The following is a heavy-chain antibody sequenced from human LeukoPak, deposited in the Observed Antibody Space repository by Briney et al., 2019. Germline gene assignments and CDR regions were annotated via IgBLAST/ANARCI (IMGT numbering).Heavy chain of an antibody. CDR1: GFTFSGYA. CDR3: AKMVRAFYTISYYLDY. Sequence: GGSLRLSCAASGFTFSGYAMNWVRQAPGKGLEWVSGISGSGAGTYYADSVKGRFTISRDNSKNTLYLQMNSLRADDTAVYYCAKMVRAFYTISYYLDYWGQGPLAPVSS. CDR2: ISGSGAGT. J-gene: IGHJ4*02. D-gene: IGHD2-8*01. V-gene: IGHV3-23*01.